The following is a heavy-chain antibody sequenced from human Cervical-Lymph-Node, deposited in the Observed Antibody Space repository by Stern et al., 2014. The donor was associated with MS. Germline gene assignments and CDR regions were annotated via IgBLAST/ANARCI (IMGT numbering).Heavy chain of an antibody. Sequence: EVQLLESGGGLVKPGGSLRLSCATSGFIFTNYAINWVRQAPGKGLEWVSSISSSGSYKYYADSVKGRLTVSRDNAKHSVFLQLNSLRVEDTAIYYCASTHDYSNYLVWGGQGTLVTVSS. CDR2: ISSSGSYK. D-gene: IGHD4-11*01. CDR3: ASTHDYSNYLVW. J-gene: IGHJ4*02. CDR1: GFIFTNYA. V-gene: IGHV3-21*01.